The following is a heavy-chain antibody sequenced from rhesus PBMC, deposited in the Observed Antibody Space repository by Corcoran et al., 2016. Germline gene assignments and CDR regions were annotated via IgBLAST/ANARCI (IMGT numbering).Heavy chain of an antibody. CDR1: GGSISSGYYY. Sequence: QVQLQESGPGVVKPSETLSLTCAVSGGSISSGYYYWSWIRQPTGKGLEWIGGIYSNSESTTYNSSLESRVPISNDTSKHQVSLKLVFVTAADTAVYYGARKSGSDYYRYYFDYWGQGVLVTVSS. CDR3: ARKSGSDYYRYYFDY. D-gene: IGHD3-16*01. V-gene: IGHV4S12*01. J-gene: IGHJ4*01. CDR2: IYSNSEST.